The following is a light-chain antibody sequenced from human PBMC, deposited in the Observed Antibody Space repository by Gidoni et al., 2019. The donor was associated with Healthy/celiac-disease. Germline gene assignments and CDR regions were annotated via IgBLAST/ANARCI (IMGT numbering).Light chain of an antibody. V-gene: IGLV3-19*01. Sequence: SELTQAPAVSVALGQTVRITCQGDSLRNYYASWYQQKPGQATILVIYGKNNRPSGIPDRFSGSRSGKTASLTITGAQAEDEADYYCNSRDSRSTLVIFGGGTKLTVL. CDR3: NSRDSRSTLVI. CDR2: GKN. J-gene: IGLJ2*01. CDR1: SLRNYY.